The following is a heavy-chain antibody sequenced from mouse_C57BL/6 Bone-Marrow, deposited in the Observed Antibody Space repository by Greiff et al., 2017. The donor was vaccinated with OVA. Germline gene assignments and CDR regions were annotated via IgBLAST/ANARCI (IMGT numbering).Heavy chain of an antibody. CDR2: ISNGGGST. CDR1: GFTFSDYY. J-gene: IGHJ2*01. Sequence: DVMLVESGGGLVQPGGSLKLSCAASGFTFSDYYMYWVRQTPEKRLEWVAYISNGGGSTYYPDTVKGRFTISRDNAKNTLYLQMSRLKSEDTAMYYCARHKSNYFDYWGQGTTLTVSS. D-gene: IGHD1-3*01. CDR3: ARHKSNYFDY. V-gene: IGHV5-12*01.